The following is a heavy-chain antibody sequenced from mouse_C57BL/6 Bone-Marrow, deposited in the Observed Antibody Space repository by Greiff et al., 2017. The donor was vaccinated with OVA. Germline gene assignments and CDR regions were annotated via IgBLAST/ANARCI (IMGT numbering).Heavy chain of an antibody. Sequence: EVQVVESGGGLVKPGGSLKLSCAASGFTFSSYTMSWVRQTPEKRLEWVATISGGGGNTYYPDSVKGRFTISRDNAKNTLYLQMSSLRSEDTALYYCARHTVGYFDYWGQGTTLTVSS. CDR1: GFTFSSYT. CDR2: ISGGGGNT. D-gene: IGHD1-1*01. V-gene: IGHV5-9*01. CDR3: ARHTVGYFDY. J-gene: IGHJ2*01.